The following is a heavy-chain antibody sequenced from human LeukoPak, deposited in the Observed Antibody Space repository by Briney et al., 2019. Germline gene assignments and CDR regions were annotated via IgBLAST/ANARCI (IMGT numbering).Heavy chain of an antibody. V-gene: IGHV4-34*01. Sequence: PSETLSLTCAVYGGSFSGYYWSWIRQPPGKGLEWIGEINHSGSTNYNPSLKSRVTISVDTSKNQFSLKLSSVTAADTAVYYCARHFAAGTYGWFYPWGQGTLVTVSS. CDR2: INHSGST. D-gene: IGHD6-13*01. CDR3: ARHFAAGTYGWFYP. CDR1: GGSFSGYY. J-gene: IGHJ5*02.